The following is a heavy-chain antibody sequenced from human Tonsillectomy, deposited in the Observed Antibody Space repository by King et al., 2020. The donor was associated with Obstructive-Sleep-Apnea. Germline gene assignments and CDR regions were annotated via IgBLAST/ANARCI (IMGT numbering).Heavy chain of an antibody. J-gene: IGHJ2*01. Sequence: QLVQSGGGVVQPGGSLRLSCAGSGFPFSTYGMHWVRQAPGKGLEWVAFIRYDGSNKYYADSVKGRFTISRDTSKNTLYLQMNSLRAEDTAVYYCAKDCFVGVTPSYWYFDLWGRGTLVIVSS. CDR1: GFPFSTYG. V-gene: IGHV3-30*02. D-gene: IGHD2-21*02. CDR2: IRYDGSNK. CDR3: AKDCFVGVTPSYWYFDL.